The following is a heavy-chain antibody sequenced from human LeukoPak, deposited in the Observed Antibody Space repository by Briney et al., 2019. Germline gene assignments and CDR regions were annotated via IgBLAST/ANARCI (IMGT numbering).Heavy chain of an antibody. CDR3: ARAIGTSQFYFYYGMDV. CDR2: IYAGDSDT. CDR1: GFSFTSYW. Sequence: GESLKISCKGSGFSFTSYWIGWVRQMPGKGLEWMGIIYAGDSDTRYSPSFQGQVTISVDKSISTVYLQWSSLQASDTAMYYCARAIGTSQFYFYYGMDVWGQGITVTVSS. J-gene: IGHJ6*02. D-gene: IGHD2-2*01. V-gene: IGHV5-51*01.